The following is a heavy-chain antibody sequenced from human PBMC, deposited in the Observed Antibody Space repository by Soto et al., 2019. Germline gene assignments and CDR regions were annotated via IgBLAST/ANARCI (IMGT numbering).Heavy chain of an antibody. V-gene: IGHV3-23*01. D-gene: IGHD1-1*01. CDR3: ARESEH. Sequence: VGSLRLSCAASGFTFSNYAMSWVRQAPGKGLEWVSTITGSAGGTYYADSMKGRFTISRDNSKSTLYLQMYSLRVEDTAVYYCARESEHWGQGTLVTVSS. CDR1: GFTFSNYA. J-gene: IGHJ4*02. CDR2: ITGSAGGT.